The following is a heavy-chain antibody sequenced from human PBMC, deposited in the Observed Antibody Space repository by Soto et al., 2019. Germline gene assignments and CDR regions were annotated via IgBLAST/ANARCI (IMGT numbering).Heavy chain of an antibody. Sequence: QVQLQESGPGLVKPSQTLSLTCTVSGGSISRGDYYWSWIRQHPGKGLEWIGYIYYSGSTYYNPSLKSRVNISIDTSKNQLSLKLSSVTAADTAVYYCAREGRDKPTHYSDYWGQGTLVTVSS. V-gene: IGHV4-31*03. D-gene: IGHD2-15*01. CDR2: IYYSGST. CDR1: GGSISRGDYY. CDR3: AREGRDKPTHYSDY. J-gene: IGHJ4*02.